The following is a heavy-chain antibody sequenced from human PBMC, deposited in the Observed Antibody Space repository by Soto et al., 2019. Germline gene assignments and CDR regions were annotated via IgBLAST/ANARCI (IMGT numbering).Heavy chain of an antibody. CDR2: IKSKTDGGTT. V-gene: IGHV3-15*01. Sequence: EVQLVESGGGLVKPGGSLRLSCAASGFTFSNAWMSWVRQAPGKGLEWVGRIKSKTDGGTTDYAAPVKGRFTISRDDSKNPLYLQMNSLKTEDTAVYYCTTDPRVGATGHGWGQGTLVTVSS. D-gene: IGHD1-26*01. CDR3: TTDPRVGATGHG. J-gene: IGHJ4*02. CDR1: GFTFSNAW.